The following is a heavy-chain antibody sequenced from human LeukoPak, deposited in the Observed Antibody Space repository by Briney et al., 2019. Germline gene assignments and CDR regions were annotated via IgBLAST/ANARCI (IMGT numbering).Heavy chain of an antibody. Sequence: GGSLRLSCAASGFTFSSYGMSWVRQAPGKGPVWVSRINSDGNSTTYADSVKGRFSISRDNSKNTLYLQMNSLRAEDTAVYYCARLLVKNAGGAAFHYFCPATLVTVSA. J-gene: IGHJ4*02. CDR2: INSDGNST. CDR3: ARLLVKNAGGAAFHY. CDR1: GFTFSSYG. D-gene: IGHD3-3*02. V-gene: IGHV3-74*01.